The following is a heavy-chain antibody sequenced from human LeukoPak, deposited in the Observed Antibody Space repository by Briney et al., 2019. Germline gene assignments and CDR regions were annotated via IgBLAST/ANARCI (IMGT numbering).Heavy chain of an antibody. Sequence: ASVKVSCKASGYTFTSYDINWVRQATGQGLEWMGWMNPNSGNTGYAQKFQGRVTMTRNTSISTAYMELGSLRSEDTAVYYCARGRRWLSQLPRNWFDPWGQGTLVTVSS. CDR1: GYTFTSYD. V-gene: IGHV1-8*01. J-gene: IGHJ5*02. D-gene: IGHD2-2*01. CDR2: MNPNSGNT. CDR3: ARGRRWLSQLPRNWFDP.